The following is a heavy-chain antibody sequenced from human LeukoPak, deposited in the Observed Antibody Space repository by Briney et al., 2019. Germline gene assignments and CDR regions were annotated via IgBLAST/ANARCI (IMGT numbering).Heavy chain of an antibody. CDR3: ARDRPGEYSSGWSPIDY. J-gene: IGHJ4*02. D-gene: IGHD6-19*01. CDR2: IYTSGST. Sequence: SETLSLTCTVSGGSISSYYWSWIRQPAGKGLEWIGHIYTSGSTKYNPSLKGRVTMSVDTSKNQFSLNLSSVTAADTAVYYCARDRPGEYSSGWSPIDYWGQGTLVTVSS. V-gene: IGHV4-4*07. CDR1: GGSISSYY.